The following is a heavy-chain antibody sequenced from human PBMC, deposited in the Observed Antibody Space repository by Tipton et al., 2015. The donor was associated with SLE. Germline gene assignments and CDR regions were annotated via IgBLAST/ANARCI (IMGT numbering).Heavy chain of an antibody. CDR1: GFTFSSYA. CDR3: ARELTSYYGMDV. Sequence: RSLRLSCAASGFTFSSYAMHWVRQAPGKGLEWVAVISYDGSNKYYADSVKGRFTISRDNSKNTLYLQMNSLRAEDTAVYYCARELTSYYGMDVWGQGTTVTVSS. CDR2: ISYDGSNK. J-gene: IGHJ6*02. V-gene: IGHV3-30*04.